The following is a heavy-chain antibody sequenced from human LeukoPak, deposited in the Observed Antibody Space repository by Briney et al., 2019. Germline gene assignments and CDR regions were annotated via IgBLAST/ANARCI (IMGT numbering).Heavy chain of an antibody. CDR2: MFYSGST. Sequence: PSETLSLTCTVSGGSISSYYWSWIRQPPGKGLEWIGYMFYSGSTSYNPSLKSRVTISVDTSKNQFSLKLSSVTAADTAVYYCARPGAIAAAADDAFDIWGQGTMVTVSS. V-gene: IGHV4-59*12. CDR1: GGSISSYY. D-gene: IGHD6-13*01. CDR3: ARPGAIAAAADDAFDI. J-gene: IGHJ3*02.